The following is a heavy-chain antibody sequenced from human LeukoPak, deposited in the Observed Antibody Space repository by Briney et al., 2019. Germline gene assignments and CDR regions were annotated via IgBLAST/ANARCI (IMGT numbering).Heavy chain of an antibody. Sequence: SETLSLTCTVSGASISGTSYYWTWTRHHPREGLEWLGFIHFSGTVYYNPSLISRLIISADTSKNQMSLKLSSVTAADTAVYYCAAGGDIAEGGNYWGQGTQVTVSS. J-gene: IGHJ4*02. CDR3: AAGGDIAEGGNY. V-gene: IGHV4-31*03. D-gene: IGHD5-12*01. CDR1: GASISGTSYY. CDR2: IHFSGTV.